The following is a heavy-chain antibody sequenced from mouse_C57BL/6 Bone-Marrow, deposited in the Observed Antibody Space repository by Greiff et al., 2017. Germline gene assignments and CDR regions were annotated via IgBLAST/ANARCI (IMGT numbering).Heavy chain of an antibody. Sequence: EVQLQQSGAELVKPGASVKLSWTASGFNIKDYYMHWVKQRTEQGLEWIGRIDPEDGETKYAPKFQGKATLTADTSSNTAYLQLSSLTSEDPAVYYCARHYGSSFLFDYWGQGTTLTVSS. CDR3: ARHYGSSFLFDY. D-gene: IGHD1-1*01. CDR2: IDPEDGET. CDR1: GFNIKDYY. J-gene: IGHJ2*01. V-gene: IGHV14-2*01.